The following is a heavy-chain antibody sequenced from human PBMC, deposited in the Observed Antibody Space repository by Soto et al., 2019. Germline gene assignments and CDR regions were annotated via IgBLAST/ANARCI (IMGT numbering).Heavy chain of an antibody. J-gene: IGHJ4*02. CDR2: INPNSGGT. V-gene: IGHV1-2*04. CDR3: ARAWELLAFDY. Sequence: ASVKVSCKASGYTFTGYYMHWVLQAPGQGLEWMGWINPNSGGTNYAQKFQGWVTMTRDTSISTAYMELSRLRSDDTAVYYCARAWELLAFDYWGQGTLVTVSS. D-gene: IGHD1-26*01. CDR1: GYTFTGYY.